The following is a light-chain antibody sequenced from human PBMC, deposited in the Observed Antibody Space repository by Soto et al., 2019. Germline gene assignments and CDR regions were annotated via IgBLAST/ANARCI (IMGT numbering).Light chain of an antibody. J-gene: IGKJ2*01. CDR1: QSISSW. CDR2: KAS. CDR3: QQYNDSFPYT. Sequence: DIQMTQSPSTLSASVGDRVTITCRASQSISSWLAWYQQKPGTAPKLLIYKASTLESGVPSRFSGIRSGTEFTLTASSLQPDDFATYYCQQYNDSFPYTFGQGTK. V-gene: IGKV1-5*03.